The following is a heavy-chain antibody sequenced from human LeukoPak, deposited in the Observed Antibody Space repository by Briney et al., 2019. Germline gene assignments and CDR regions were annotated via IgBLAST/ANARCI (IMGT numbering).Heavy chain of an antibody. J-gene: IGHJ3*02. V-gene: IGHV1-24*01. CDR3: ATDGYSAAAVAFDI. Sequence: GASVKVSCKVSGYTLTELSMHWVRQAPGKGLEWMGGFDPEDGETIYAQKFQGRVTMTEDTSTDTAYMELSSLRSEDTAVYYCATDGYSAAAVAFDIWGQGTMVTVSS. D-gene: IGHD6-13*01. CDR2: FDPEDGET. CDR1: GYTLTELS.